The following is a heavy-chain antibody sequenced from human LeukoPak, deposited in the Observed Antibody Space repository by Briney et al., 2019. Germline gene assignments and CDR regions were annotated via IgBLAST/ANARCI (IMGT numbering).Heavy chain of an antibody. CDR3: ARGPYSYDSSGAFDI. D-gene: IGHD3-22*01. V-gene: IGHV4-4*07. J-gene: IGHJ3*02. CDR1: GGSISIYY. Sequence: SETLSLTCSVSGGSISIYYWSWIRQPAGKGVEWIGRIYTSGSTNYNPSLKSRVTMSVDTSKNQFSLKLSSVTAADTAVYFCARGPYSYDSSGAFDIWGQGTMVTVSS. CDR2: IYTSGST.